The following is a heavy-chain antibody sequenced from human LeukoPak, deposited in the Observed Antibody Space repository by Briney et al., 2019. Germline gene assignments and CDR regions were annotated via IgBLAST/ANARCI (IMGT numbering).Heavy chain of an antibody. D-gene: IGHD3-22*01. CDR1: GYTFTSYY. Sequence: GGSVKVSCQASGYTFTSYYMHWVRQAPGQGLEGMGVINPSGGNTSYGQKFKGRVTMIRDTSTSTVYMELSSLRSEDTAVYYCARDSRIVVDTTSFDYWGQRTLVTVSS. CDR3: ARDSRIVVDTTSFDY. CDR2: INPSGGNT. V-gene: IGHV1-46*01. J-gene: IGHJ4*02.